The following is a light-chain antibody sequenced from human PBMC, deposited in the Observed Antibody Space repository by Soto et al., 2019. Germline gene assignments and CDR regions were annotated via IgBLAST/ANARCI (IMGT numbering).Light chain of an antibody. CDR3: QQSYNIPFT. CDR1: QSVNSN. V-gene: IGKV3-15*01. J-gene: IGKJ3*01. CDR2: YAS. Sequence: EIVMTQSPATLSVSPGERATLSCRATQSVNSNLAWYQQKPGQAPRLLIYYASIRATGVPARFSGSGSGTEFILTISSLQPEDFATYYCQQSYNIPFTFGPGTKVDIK.